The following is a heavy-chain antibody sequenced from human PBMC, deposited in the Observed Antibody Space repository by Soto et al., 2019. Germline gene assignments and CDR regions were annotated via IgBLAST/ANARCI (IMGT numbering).Heavy chain of an antibody. CDR1: GGTFSSYA. V-gene: IGHV1-69*01. CDR2: IIPIFGTA. Sequence: QVQLVQSGAGVKKPGSSVKVSCKASGGTFSSYAISWVRQAPGQGLEWMGGIIPIFGTANYAQKFQGRVTITADESTSTAYMELSSLRSEDTAVYYCSKSLPDRDYYYGMDVWGQGTTVTVSS. J-gene: IGHJ6*02. CDR3: SKSLPDRDYYYGMDV.